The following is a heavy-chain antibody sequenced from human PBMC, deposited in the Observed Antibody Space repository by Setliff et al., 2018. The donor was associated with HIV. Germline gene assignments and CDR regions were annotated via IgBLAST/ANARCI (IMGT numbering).Heavy chain of an antibody. Sequence: SETLSLTCTVSGGSISSGSNYWSWIRQPAGKGLEWIGHIYTSGSTNYNPSLKSRVTISVDTSKNQFYLKLSSVTAADTAVYYCARGQGCGGGCHYAFEMWGQGTMVTVSS. J-gene: IGHJ3*02. CDR1: GGSISSGSNY. V-gene: IGHV4-61*09. D-gene: IGHD2-21*02. CDR2: IYTSGST. CDR3: ARGQGCGGGCHYAFEM.